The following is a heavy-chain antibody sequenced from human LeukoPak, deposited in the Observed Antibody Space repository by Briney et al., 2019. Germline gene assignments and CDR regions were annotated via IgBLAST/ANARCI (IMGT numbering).Heavy chain of an antibody. Sequence: GGSLRLSCAASGFTFSDYYMSWIRQAPGKGLEWVSYISSSGSTIYYADSVKGRFTISRDNAKNSLYLQMNSLRAEDTAVYYCARDEYYYDSSGYYLPDYFDYWGQGTLVTVSS. CDR2: ISSSGSTI. J-gene: IGHJ4*02. CDR1: GFTFSDYY. CDR3: ARDEYYYDSSGYYLPDYFDY. V-gene: IGHV3-11*01. D-gene: IGHD3-22*01.